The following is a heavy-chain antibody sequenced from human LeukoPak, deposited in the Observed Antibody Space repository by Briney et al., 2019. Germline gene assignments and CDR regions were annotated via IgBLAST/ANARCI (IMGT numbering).Heavy chain of an antibody. CDR3: AKDKPYNWFDP. J-gene: IGHJ5*02. CDR1: GFTFSSYA. V-gene: IGHV3-23*01. Sequence: GGSLRLSCAASGFTFSSYAMSWGRQAPGKGLEWVSAISGSGGRTYYADSVKGRFTISRDNPNTTLYLQMNSLRAADTAVYYCAKDKPYNWFDPWGQGTLVTVSS. CDR2: ISGSGGRT.